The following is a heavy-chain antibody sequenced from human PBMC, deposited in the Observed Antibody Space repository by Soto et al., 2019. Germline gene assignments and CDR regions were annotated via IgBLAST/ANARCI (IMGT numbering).Heavy chain of an antibody. Sequence: SETLSLTCAVYGGSFSGYYWSWIHQPPGKGLEWIGEINHSGSTNYNPSLKSRVTISVDTSKNQFSLKLSSVTAADTAVYYCARGQVALIRYYYYGMDVWGQGTTVTVSS. J-gene: IGHJ6*02. V-gene: IGHV4-34*01. D-gene: IGHD5-12*01. CDR1: GGSFSGYY. CDR3: ARGQVALIRYYYYGMDV. CDR2: INHSGST.